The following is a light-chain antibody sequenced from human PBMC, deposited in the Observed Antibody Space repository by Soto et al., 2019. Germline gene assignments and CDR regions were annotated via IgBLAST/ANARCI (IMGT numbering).Light chain of an antibody. J-gene: IGLJ1*01. CDR2: EIN. V-gene: IGLV2-14*01. Sequence: QAVLTQPAAVFGSPVQTSTISCTGTINDDGRYDYVSWDQQYPDKASKRIIFEINNRPSGVSGRFSGSRSGNTASLTISGLQADAEGDYYCASYTNDSPLGVFGHGTQGTVL. CDR1: INDDGRYDY. CDR3: ASYTNDSPLGV.